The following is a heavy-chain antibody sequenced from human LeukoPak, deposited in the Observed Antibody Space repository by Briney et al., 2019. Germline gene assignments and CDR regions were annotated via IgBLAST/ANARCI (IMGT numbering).Heavy chain of an antibody. CDR3: ARGGTIFGVVIRTQKYYFDY. D-gene: IGHD3-3*01. CDR1: GGTFSSYA. J-gene: IGHJ4*02. V-gene: IGHV1-69*13. CDR2: IIPIFGTA. Sequence: ASVKVSCKASGGTFSSYAISWVRQAPGQGLEWMGGIIPIFGTANYAQKFQGRVTITADESTSTAYMELSSLRSEDTAAYYCARGGTIFGVVIRTQKYYFDYWGQGTLVTVSS.